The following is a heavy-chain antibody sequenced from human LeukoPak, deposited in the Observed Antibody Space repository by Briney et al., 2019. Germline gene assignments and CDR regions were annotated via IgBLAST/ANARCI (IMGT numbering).Heavy chain of an antibody. D-gene: IGHD3-10*01. V-gene: IGHV3-73*01. J-gene: IGHJ4*02. CDR3: TRRGRGFGELLID. Sequence: GGSLKLSCAASGFTFRGSAIHWVRQPSGKGLEWVGCIRSKANNYATAYAASVKGRFTISRDDSKNTAYLQMNSLKTEDTAVYYCTRRGRGFGELLIDWGQGTLVTVSS. CDR1: GFTFRGSA. CDR2: IRSKANNYAT.